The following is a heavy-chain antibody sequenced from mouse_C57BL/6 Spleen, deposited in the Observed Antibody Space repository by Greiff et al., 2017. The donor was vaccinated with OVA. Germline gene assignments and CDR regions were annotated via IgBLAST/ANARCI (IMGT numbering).Heavy chain of an antibody. Sequence: QVQLQQSGAELVRPGTSVKVSCKASGYAFTNYLIEWVKQRPGQGLEWIGVINPGSGGTNYNEKFKGKATLTADKSSSTAYMQLSSLTSEDSAVYFCARRGGLYAMDHWGQGTSVTVSS. CDR2: INPGSGGT. CDR3: ARRGGLYAMDH. V-gene: IGHV1-54*01. J-gene: IGHJ4*01. CDR1: GYAFTNYL.